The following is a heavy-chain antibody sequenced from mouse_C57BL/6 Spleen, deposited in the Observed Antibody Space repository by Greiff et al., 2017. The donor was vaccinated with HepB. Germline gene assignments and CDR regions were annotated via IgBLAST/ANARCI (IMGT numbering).Heavy chain of an antibody. J-gene: IGHJ4*01. V-gene: IGHV1-4*01. CDR2: INPSSGYT. D-gene: IGHD1-1*01. Sequence: VQLQQSGAELARPGASVKMSCMASGYTFTSYTMHWVKQRPGQGLEWIGYINPSSGYTKYNQKFKDKATLTANKYSSTAYMQLSNLTYEDSAVYYCARMGNYYGSSYDAMDYWGQGTSVTVSS. CDR3: ARMGNYYGSSYDAMDY. CDR1: GYTFTSYT.